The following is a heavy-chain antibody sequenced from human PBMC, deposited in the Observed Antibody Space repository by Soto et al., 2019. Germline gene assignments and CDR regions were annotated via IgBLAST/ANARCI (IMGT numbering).Heavy chain of an antibody. J-gene: IGHJ4*02. Sequence: QVQLQESGPGLVKPSETLSLNCTVSGGPISSYYCSWIRQAPGKGLELIGYIYYSGSTNYNPSLNSRDTTSVDTAKNQFSLELSSVTAADTAVYYCARGSSGWPPRLDYWGQGTLVTVSS. CDR2: IYYSGST. CDR1: GGPISSYY. CDR3: ARGSSGWPPRLDY. D-gene: IGHD6-19*01. V-gene: IGHV4-59*01.